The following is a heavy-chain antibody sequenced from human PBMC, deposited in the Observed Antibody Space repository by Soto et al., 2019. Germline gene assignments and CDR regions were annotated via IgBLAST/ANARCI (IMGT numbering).Heavy chain of an antibody. J-gene: IGHJ6*02. D-gene: IGHD2-2*01. CDR2: IIPISDTT. Sequence: QAQLVQSGAEVKKPGSSVKVSCKASGGTFSSYAISWVRQAPGQGLEWMGGIIPISDTTNYAQKFQGRVTITADESTSSAYMELSSRRSEDTAVYYCARAHGSSTSLEIYYYYYYGMDVWGQGTTVTVSS. CDR3: ARAHGSSTSLEIYYYYYYGMDV. CDR1: GGTFSSYA. V-gene: IGHV1-69*01.